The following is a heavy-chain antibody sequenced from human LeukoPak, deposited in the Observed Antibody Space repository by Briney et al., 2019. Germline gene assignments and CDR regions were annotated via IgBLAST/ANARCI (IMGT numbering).Heavy chain of an antibody. V-gene: IGHV4-31*11. CDR3: ARMVVTIFGVVPRGAFDI. CDR2: IYYSGST. D-gene: IGHD3-3*01. J-gene: IGHJ3*02. Sequence: TLSLTCAVYGGSFSGYYWSWIRQHPGKGLEWIGYIYYSGSTYYNPSLKSRVTISVDTSKNQFSLKLSSVTAADTAVYYCARMVVTIFGVVPRGAFDIWGQGTMVTVSS. CDR1: GGSFSGYY.